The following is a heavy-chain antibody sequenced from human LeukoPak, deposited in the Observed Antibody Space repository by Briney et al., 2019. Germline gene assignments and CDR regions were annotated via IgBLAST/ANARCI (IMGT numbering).Heavy chain of an antibody. D-gene: IGHD1-26*01. CDR3: ARVRSGSSTFNYYGMDV. CDR2: IYYSGST. CDR1: GGSISSYY. Sequence: ASETLSLTCTVSGGSISSYYWSWIRQPPGKGLEWIGYIYYSGSTNYNPSLKSRVTISVDTSKNQFSLKLSSVTAADTAVYYCARVRSGSSTFNYYGMDVWGQGTTVTVSS. V-gene: IGHV4-59*01. J-gene: IGHJ6*02.